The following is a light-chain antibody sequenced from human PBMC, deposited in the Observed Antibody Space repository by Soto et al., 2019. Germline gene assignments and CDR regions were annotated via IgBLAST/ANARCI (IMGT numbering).Light chain of an antibody. V-gene: IGKV1-8*01. Sequence: AIRMTQSPSSLSASTGDRVTITCRASQGISNYLAWYQQKPGKAPKLLIYGASTLQSGVPSKFSGSGSGADFTLTISCLQSEDFATYYCQQYYNYPRTFGQGTTVEIK. CDR1: QGISNY. CDR2: GAS. J-gene: IGKJ1*01. CDR3: QQYYNYPRT.